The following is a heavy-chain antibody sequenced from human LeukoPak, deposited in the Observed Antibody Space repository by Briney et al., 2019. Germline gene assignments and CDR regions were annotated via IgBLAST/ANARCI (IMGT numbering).Heavy chain of an antibody. V-gene: IGHV4-59*01. CDR2: IYNSGGT. CDR1: GGFITSSFY. Sequence: SETLSLTCTVSGGFITSSFYWSWIRQSPGKGLEWIGYIYNSGGTKYNPSLKSRLTISVDTSKNQFSLNLSSVTAADTAVYYCARDRGVYYYYHYMDVWGKGTTVTVSS. J-gene: IGHJ6*03. CDR3: ARDRGVYYYYHYMDV.